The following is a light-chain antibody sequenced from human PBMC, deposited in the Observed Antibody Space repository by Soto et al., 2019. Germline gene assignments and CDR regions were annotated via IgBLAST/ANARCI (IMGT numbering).Light chain of an antibody. CDR3: QQSYSTPRT. CDR1: QYITSY. CDR2: AAS. J-gene: IGKJ1*01. V-gene: IGKV1-8*01. Sequence: AIRMTQSPSSLSASTGDRVTITCRASQYITSYLAWYQQKPGKAPKLLIYAASSLQSGVPSRFSGSGSGTDFTLTISSLQPEDFATYYCQQSYSTPRTFGQGTKVDIK.